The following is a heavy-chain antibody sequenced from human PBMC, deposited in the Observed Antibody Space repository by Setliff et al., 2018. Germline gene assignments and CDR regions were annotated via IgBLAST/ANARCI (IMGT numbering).Heavy chain of an antibody. V-gene: IGHV3-21*01. CDR3: ARTCSGSGCYAGLES. CDR2: ISSSSNYI. J-gene: IGHJ4*02. Sequence: PGGSLRLSCTASRSTISTYNMNWVRQAPGKGLEWVSSISSSSNYIYYAESLKGRFTISRDNSKNTLYLQMNSLRPEDTAVYYCARTCSGSGCYAGLESWGQGTPVTVSS. D-gene: IGHD2-15*01. CDR1: RSTISTYN.